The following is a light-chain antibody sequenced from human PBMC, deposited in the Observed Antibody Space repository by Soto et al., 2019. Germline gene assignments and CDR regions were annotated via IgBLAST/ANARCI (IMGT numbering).Light chain of an antibody. CDR3: AAWDDSLNGWV. CDR1: SSNIGSKA. J-gene: IGLJ3*02. CDR2: NSY. Sequence: QSVLTQPPSASGTPGQRVTISCSGSSSNIGSKAVNWYQQLPGTVPKLLIYNSYQRPSGVPDRFSGSKSGTSASLAISGLQPEDEADCYCAAWDDSLNGWVFGGGTKVTVL. V-gene: IGLV1-44*01.